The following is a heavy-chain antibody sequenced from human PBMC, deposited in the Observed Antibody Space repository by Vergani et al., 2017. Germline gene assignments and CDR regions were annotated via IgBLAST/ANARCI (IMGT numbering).Heavy chain of an antibody. D-gene: IGHD1-14*01. Sequence: QVQLVQSGAEVTKPGSSVKVSCKASGCTFSSYTISWLRQAPGQGLEWMGRIIPILGIANYAQKFQGRVTITAEKSTSTDYMELSSLRSEDTAVYYCASAGPAGGWFAPWGQGTLVTVSS. CDR3: ASAGPAGGWFAP. J-gene: IGHJ5*02. V-gene: IGHV1-69*02. CDR2: IIPILGIA. CDR1: GCTFSSYT.